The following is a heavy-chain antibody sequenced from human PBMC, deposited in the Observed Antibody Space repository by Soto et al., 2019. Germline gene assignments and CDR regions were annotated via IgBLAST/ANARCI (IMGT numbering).Heavy chain of an antibody. J-gene: IGHJ1*01. CDR1: GGSISSYY. CDR3: ASSGVVAATPDFQH. CDR2: IYYSGST. Sequence: QVQLQESGPGLVKPSETLSLTCTVSGGSISSYYWSWIRQPPGKGLEWIGYIYYSGSTNYNPSLKRRVTISVDTSKNQFSLKLSSVTAADTAVYYCASSGVVAATPDFQHWGQGTLVTVSS. D-gene: IGHD2-15*01. V-gene: IGHV4-59*01.